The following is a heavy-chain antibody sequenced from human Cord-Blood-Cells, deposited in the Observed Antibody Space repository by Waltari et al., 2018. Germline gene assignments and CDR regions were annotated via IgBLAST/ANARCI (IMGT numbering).Heavy chain of an antibody. CDR3: ARDSSGWYRIFDY. Sequence: QVQLVESGGGVVQPGRSLRLSCSASGFTFSSYAWHWSRQAPGKGLEWVAVISYDGSNKYYADSVKGRFTISRDNSKNTLYLQMNSLRAEDTAVYYCARDSSGWYRIFDYWGQGTLVTVSS. CDR1: GFTFSSYA. CDR2: ISYDGSNK. J-gene: IGHJ4*02. V-gene: IGHV3-30*04. D-gene: IGHD6-19*01.